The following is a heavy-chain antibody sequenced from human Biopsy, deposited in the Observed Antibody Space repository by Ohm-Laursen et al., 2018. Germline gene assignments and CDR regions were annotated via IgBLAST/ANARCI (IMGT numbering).Heavy chain of an antibody. J-gene: IGHJ4*02. CDR1: KFTVRTNS. V-gene: IGHV3-66*01. CDR2: IYAGATT. CDR3: ARDPRDTALGIFDY. Sequence: SLRLSCTASKFTVRTNSMSWVRLAPGKGLEWVSVIYAGATTYYPDPVKGRFTISRDNSKNMLYLQMNTLRDADTAVYYCARDPRDTALGIFDYWGLGTLVTVSS. D-gene: IGHD5-18*01.